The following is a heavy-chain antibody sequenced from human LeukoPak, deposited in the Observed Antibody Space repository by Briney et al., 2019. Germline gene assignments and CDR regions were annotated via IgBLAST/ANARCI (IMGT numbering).Heavy chain of an antibody. J-gene: IGHJ4*02. CDR2: INHSGST. D-gene: IGHD3-22*01. Sequence: SETLSFTCAVYGGSISGYYWSWIRQPPGQGLVWIGEINHSGSTNSNPSLKRRVTISVDTSKNQFSLKLSSVTAADTAVYYCARATRRQYYYDSSGYYQPGYWGQGTLVTVSS. CDR1: GGSISGYY. CDR3: ARATRRQYYYDSSGYYQPGY. V-gene: IGHV4-34*01.